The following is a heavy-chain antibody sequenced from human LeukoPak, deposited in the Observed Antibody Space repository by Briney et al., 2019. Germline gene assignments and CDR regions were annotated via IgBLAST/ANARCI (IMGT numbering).Heavy chain of an antibody. J-gene: IGHJ2*01. Sequence: GGSLRLSCAASGFTFSGSPVHWVRQAPGKGLEWVGRIRSRGNNYATAYAASVKGRFTISRDDSKNTAYLQMNSLKTEDTAVYSCTSLTYHYDNGGLLDWYFDLWGRGTLVTVSS. CDR1: GFTFSGSP. D-gene: IGHD3-22*01. CDR3: TSLTYHYDNGGLLDWYFDL. CDR2: IRSRGNNYAT. V-gene: IGHV3-73*01.